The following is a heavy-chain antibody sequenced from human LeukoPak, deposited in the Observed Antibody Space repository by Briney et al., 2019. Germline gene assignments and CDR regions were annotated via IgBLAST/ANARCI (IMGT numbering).Heavy chain of an antibody. D-gene: IGHD2-2*01. CDR1: GGTFSGYA. J-gene: IGHJ6*03. CDR2: IIPIFGTA. Sequence: ASVKVSCKASGGTFSGYAISWVRQAPGQGLEWMGGIIPIFGTANYAQKFQGRVTITTDESTSTAYMELSSLRSEDTAVYYCARGDCSSTSCYDNYYYYYMDVWGKGTTVTVSS. V-gene: IGHV1-69*05. CDR3: ARGDCSSTSCYDNYYYYYMDV.